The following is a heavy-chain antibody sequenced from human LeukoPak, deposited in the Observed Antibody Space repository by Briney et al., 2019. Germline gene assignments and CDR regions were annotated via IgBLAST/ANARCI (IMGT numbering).Heavy chain of an antibody. V-gene: IGHV3-48*01. CDR2: ISSSSSTI. CDR1: GFTFSSYS. D-gene: IGHD3-22*01. J-gene: IGHJ3*02. Sequence: PGGSLRLSCAASGFTFSSYSMNWVRQAPGKGLEWVSYISSSSSTIYYADSVKGRFTISRDNAKNSLYLQMNSLRAEDTAVYYCARPYYYDSSGYAFDIWGQGTMVTVSS. CDR3: ARPYYYDSSGYAFDI.